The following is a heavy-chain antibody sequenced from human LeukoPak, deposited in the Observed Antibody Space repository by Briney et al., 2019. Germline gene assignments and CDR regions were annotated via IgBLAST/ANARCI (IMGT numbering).Heavy chain of an antibody. Sequence: SGTLSLTCAVSGGSISSSNWWSWVRQPPGKGLEWIGYIYHSGSTYYNPSLKSRVTISVDRSKNQFSLKLSSVTAADTAVYYCARDSGDYGMDVWGQGTTVTVSS. CDR1: GGSISSSNW. CDR3: ARDSGDYGMDV. D-gene: IGHD3-10*01. J-gene: IGHJ6*02. CDR2: IYHSGST. V-gene: IGHV4-4*02.